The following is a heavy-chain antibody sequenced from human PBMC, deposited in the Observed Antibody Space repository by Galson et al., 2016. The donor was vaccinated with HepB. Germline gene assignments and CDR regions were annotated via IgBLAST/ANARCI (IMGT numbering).Heavy chain of an antibody. CDR2: INPSGGST. CDR1: GYTFTSYY. V-gene: IGHV1-46*01. D-gene: IGHD6-13*01. Sequence: SVKVSCKASGYTFTSYYMHWVRQAPGQGLEWMGIINPSGGSTSYAQKFQGRVTMTRATSTSTVYMELSSLRSEDTAVYYCARLAAAGTADYWGQGTLVNVSS. J-gene: IGHJ4*02. CDR3: ARLAAAGTADY.